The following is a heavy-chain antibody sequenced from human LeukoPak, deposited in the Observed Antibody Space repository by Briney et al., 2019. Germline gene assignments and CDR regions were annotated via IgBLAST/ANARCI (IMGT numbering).Heavy chain of an antibody. CDR2: IRPNGINT. J-gene: IGHJ5*02. D-gene: IGHD3-16*01. CDR1: GFSLTTYG. Sequence: GGSLRLSCVVSGFSLTTYGMLWVRQAPGKGLGWVAFIRPNGINTNYEDSVEGRFTISRDNSKGTLYLQMNSLRTEDTAVYYCAKDRPIEGGFDPWGQGSLVTVS. V-gene: IGHV3-30*02. CDR3: AKDRPIEGGFDP.